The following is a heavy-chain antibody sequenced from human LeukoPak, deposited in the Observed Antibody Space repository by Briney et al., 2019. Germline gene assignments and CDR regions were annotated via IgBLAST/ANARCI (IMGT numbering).Heavy chain of an antibody. CDR2: IKQDGSEK. J-gene: IGHJ6*03. CDR3: ARARPGYSSSWFYYYYMDV. D-gene: IGHD6-13*01. V-gene: IGHV3-7*01. Sequence: IKQDGSEKYYVDSVKGRFTISRDNAKNSLYLQMNSLRAKDTAVYYCARARPGYSSSWFYYYYMDVWGKGTTVTISS.